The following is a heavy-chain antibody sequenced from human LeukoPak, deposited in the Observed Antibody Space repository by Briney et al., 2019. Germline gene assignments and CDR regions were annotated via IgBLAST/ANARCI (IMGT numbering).Heavy chain of an antibody. Sequence: ASVKVSCKASGYTFSDYYMHWVRLAPGQGLEWMGWINPNNGGRNYAQKFQGRVTMTRDTSISTAYMELSRLTSDDTAVYYCARDWAWEQVWFQHWGQGTLVTVSS. CDR1: GYTFSDYY. D-gene: IGHD1-26*01. V-gene: IGHV1-2*02. CDR3: ARDWAWEQVWFQH. J-gene: IGHJ1*01. CDR2: INPNNGGR.